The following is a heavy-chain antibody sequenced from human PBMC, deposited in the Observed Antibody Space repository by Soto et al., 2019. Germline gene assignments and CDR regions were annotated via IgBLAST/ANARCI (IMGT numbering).Heavy chain of an antibody. Sequence: QVQLVQSGAEVKKPGSSVKVSCKASGGTFSSYTISWVRQAPGQGLEWMGRIIPILGIANYAQKFQGRVTLTADKSTSTAYMELSSLRSEDTAVYYCARVASTSVAGGDWGQGTLVTVSS. J-gene: IGHJ4*02. CDR1: GGTFSSYT. D-gene: IGHD4-17*01. CDR2: IIPILGIA. V-gene: IGHV1-69*02. CDR3: ARVASTSVAGGD.